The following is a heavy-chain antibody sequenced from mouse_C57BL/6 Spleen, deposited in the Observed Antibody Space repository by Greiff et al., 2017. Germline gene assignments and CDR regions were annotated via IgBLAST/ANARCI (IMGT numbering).Heavy chain of an antibody. V-gene: IGHV1-80*01. CDR1: GYAFSSYW. Sequence: VQLVESGAELVKPGASVKISCKASGYAFSSYWMNWVKQRPGKGLEWIGQIYPGDGDTNYNGKFKGKATLTADKSSSTAYMQLSSLTSEDSAVYFCARFSYGNYGYFDVWGTGTTVTVAS. J-gene: IGHJ1*03. CDR3: ARFSYGNYGYFDV. CDR2: IYPGDGDT. D-gene: IGHD2-1*01.